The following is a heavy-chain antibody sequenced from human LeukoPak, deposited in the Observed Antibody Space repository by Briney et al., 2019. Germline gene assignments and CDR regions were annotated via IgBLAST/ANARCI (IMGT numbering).Heavy chain of an antibody. J-gene: IGHJ3*02. CDR3: ARHGAHYYDSSYHAFDI. Sequence: SETLSLTCAVCGGSFSGYYWSWIRQPPGKGLEWIGEINHSGSTNYNPSLKSRVTISVDTSKNQFSLKLSSVTAADTAVYYCARHGAHYYDSSYHAFDIWGQGTMVTVSS. CDR2: INHSGST. CDR1: GGSFSGYY. D-gene: IGHD3-22*01. V-gene: IGHV4-34*01.